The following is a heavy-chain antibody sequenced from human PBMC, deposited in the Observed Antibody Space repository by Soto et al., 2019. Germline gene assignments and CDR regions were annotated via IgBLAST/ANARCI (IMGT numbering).Heavy chain of an antibody. D-gene: IGHD3-16*01. CDR1: GGSISSGDYY. J-gene: IGHJ3*02. Sequence: QVQLQESGPGLVKPSQTLSLTCTVSGGSISSGDYYWNWIRQPPGKGLEWIGVIYSTGSTYYNPSLNSRLTISVDMSKNQFSLKLTSVTAADTAVYYCARNDYDYVWESPGGDAFDIWGQGTMVTVSS. CDR3: ARNDYDYVWESPGGDAFDI. V-gene: IGHV4-30-4*01. CDR2: IYSTGST.